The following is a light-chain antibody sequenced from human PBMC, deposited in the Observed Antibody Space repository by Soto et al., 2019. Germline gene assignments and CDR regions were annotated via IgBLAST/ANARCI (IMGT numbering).Light chain of an antibody. CDR2: GAS. J-gene: IGKJ2*01. Sequence: EIVLTQSPGTLSLSPGERATLSCRASQGVSGNYLAWYQQKPGQAPRLLIYGASSRATGIPDRFSGSGSGTDFALTISRLEPEDFAVYYCYQYGSSAHTFGQGTKLEIK. V-gene: IGKV3-20*01. CDR1: QGVSGNY. CDR3: YQYGSSAHT.